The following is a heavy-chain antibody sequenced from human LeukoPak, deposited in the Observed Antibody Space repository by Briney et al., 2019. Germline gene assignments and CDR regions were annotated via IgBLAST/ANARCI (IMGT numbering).Heavy chain of an antibody. V-gene: IGHV3-74*01. CDR3: VRVRGAVAATPLEFDY. J-gene: IGHJ4*02. D-gene: IGHD6-19*01. CDR1: GFTFSRYW. CDR2: TNPDGSST. Sequence: GGSLRLSCAASGFTFSRYWMHWVRQAPGKELVWVSRTNPDGSSTSYADSVKGRFTISRDNAKNTLYLQMNSLRAEDTAVYYCVRVRGAVAATPLEFDYWGQGTLVTVSS.